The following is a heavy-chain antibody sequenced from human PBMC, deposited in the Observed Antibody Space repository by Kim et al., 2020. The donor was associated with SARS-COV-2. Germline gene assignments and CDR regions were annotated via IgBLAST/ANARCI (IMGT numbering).Heavy chain of an antibody. V-gene: IGHV1-46*01. CDR1: GYTFTSYY. Sequence: ASVKVSCKASGYTFTSYYMHWVRQAPGQGLEWMGIINPSGGSTSYAQKFQGRVTMTRDTSTSTVYMELSSLRSEDTAVYYCARDLVVVPAAGADFYYYGMDGGGQGTTVTVSS. D-gene: IGHD2-2*01. CDR3: ARDLVVVPAAGADFYYYGMDG. J-gene: IGHJ6*02. CDR2: INPSGGST.